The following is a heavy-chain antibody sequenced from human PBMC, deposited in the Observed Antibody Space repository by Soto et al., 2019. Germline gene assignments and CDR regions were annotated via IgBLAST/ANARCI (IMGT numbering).Heavy chain of an antibody. CDR1: GGTFSSYS. D-gene: IGHD3-3*01. Sequence: SVNVSCKSSGGTFSSYSISWGRQAPGQGLECMGGIIPIFGTANYAQKFQGRVTITADESTSTAYMELSSLRSEDTAVYYCARDWWDFWSGYYTTYYYYGMDVWGQGTTVTVSS. V-gene: IGHV1-69*13. CDR3: ARDWWDFWSGYYTTYYYYGMDV. J-gene: IGHJ6*02. CDR2: IIPIFGTA.